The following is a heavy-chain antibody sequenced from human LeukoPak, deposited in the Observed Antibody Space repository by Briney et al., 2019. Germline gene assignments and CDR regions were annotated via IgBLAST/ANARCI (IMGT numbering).Heavy chain of an antibody. D-gene: IGHD3-10*01. CDR1: GFTFSSYW. V-gene: IGHV3-7*04. J-gene: IGHJ4*02. CDR2: IKQDGSEK. Sequence: GGSVRLSCEASGFTFSSYWMSWVRQAPGKGLEWVANIKQDGSEKYYVDSVKGRFTISRDNAKNSLYLQMNSLRAEDTAVYYCARDRGYGDYRGQGTLVTVSS. CDR3: ARDRGYGDY.